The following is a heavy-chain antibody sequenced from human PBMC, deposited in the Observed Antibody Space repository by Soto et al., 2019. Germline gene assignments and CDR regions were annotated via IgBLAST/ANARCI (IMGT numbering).Heavy chain of an antibody. CDR2: INSDGSRT. V-gene: IGHV3-74*01. D-gene: IGHD2-2*01. Sequence: GGSLRLSCSASGFNFSRYWTHWVRQVPGRGLMWVSHINSDGSRTTYADSVKGRFTISRDNAKNTLYLQMNSLRAEDTAVYYCARDLSSCTSTRCYSYYYGMDVWGQGTTVTVSS. CDR3: ARDLSSCTSTRCYSYYYGMDV. CDR1: GFNFSRYW. J-gene: IGHJ6*02.